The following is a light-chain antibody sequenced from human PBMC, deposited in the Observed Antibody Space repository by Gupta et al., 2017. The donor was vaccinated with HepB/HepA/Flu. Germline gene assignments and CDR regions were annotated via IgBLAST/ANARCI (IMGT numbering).Light chain of an antibody. Sequence: QSALTQPASVSGSPGQSITISCTGTTSDVGGYDYVSCYQQHPGKAPQLMIYAVNNRPSGVSNRFSGSKSGNSASLTISGLQAEDEADYYCSSYTTSSTLFGGGTKLTVL. CDR1: TSDVGGYDY. CDR2: AVN. J-gene: IGLJ2*01. CDR3: SSYTTSSTL. V-gene: IGLV2-14*03.